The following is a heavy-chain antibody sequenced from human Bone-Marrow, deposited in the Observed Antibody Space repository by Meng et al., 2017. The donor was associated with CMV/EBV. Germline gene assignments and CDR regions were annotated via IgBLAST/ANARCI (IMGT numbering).Heavy chain of an antibody. CDR3: ARALGVVGAIRSFQH. Sequence: GESLKISCVASGFRFDDYGMTWVRQAPGKGLEWVSGINWNGGSTGYADSVRGRFTISRDNAKNSLYLQMNSLRAEDTAVYYCARALGVVGAIRSFQHWGQGTLVTVSS. V-gene: IGHV3-20*04. CDR2: INWNGGST. J-gene: IGHJ1*01. D-gene: IGHD1-26*01. CDR1: GFRFDDYG.